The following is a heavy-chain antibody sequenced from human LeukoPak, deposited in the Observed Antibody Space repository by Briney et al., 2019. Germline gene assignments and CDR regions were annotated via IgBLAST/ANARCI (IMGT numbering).Heavy chain of an antibody. Sequence: SETLSLTCTVSGGSIRSYYWSWIRQPPGKGLEWIAYIYYSGCTSYNPSLKSRVTISVGTSKNQFSLSLSAVTAADTAMYYCAREDAVSSDDAFDLWGQGTMVTVS. CDR3: AREDAVSSDDAFDL. CDR2: IYYSGCT. D-gene: IGHD6-19*01. J-gene: IGHJ3*01. V-gene: IGHV4-59*12. CDR1: GGSIRSYY.